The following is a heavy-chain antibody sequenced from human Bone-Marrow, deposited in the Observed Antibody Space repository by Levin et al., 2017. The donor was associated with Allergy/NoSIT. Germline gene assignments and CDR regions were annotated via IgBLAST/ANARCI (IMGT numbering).Heavy chain of an antibody. V-gene: IGHV3-21*01. CDR2: ISSSSSYI. D-gene: IGHD6-19*01. Sequence: SGGSLRLSCAASGFTFSSYSMSWVRQAPGKGLEWVSSISSSSSYIYYADSVKGRFTISRDNAKNSLYLQMNSLRAEDTAVYYCARDSSGGRFDYWGQGTLVTVSA. J-gene: IGHJ4*02. CDR1: GFTFSSYS. CDR3: ARDSSGGRFDY.